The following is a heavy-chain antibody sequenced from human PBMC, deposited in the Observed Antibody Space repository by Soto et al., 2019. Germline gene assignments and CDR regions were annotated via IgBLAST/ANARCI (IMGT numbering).Heavy chain of an antibody. V-gene: IGHV1-18*01. J-gene: IGHJ5*02. CDR3: ARYPVGPAWFDP. CDR2: INTYNGNT. CDR1: GYTFINYG. Sequence: QVQLVQSGAEVKKPGASVKVSCKASGYTFINYGISWVRQAPGQGLEWMGWINTYNGNTNYAEKFQGRVTMTTDTSTSTAYVELRSLRSDDTAVYHCARYPVGPAWFDPWGQGTLVTVSS. D-gene: IGHD1-26*01.